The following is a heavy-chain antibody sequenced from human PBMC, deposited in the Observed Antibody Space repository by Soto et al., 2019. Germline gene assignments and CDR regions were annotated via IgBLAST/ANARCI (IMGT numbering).Heavy chain of an antibody. J-gene: IGHJ6*02. Sequence: QVQLQESGPGLVKPSETLSLTCTVSGGSISSYYWSWIRQPPGNGLEWIGYMYYSGSTNYNPSLKSRVTISVDTSKNQCSLKLSSVTAADTAVYYCARDVGRITIFGVVINGGMDVWGQGTTVTVSS. CDR3: ARDVGRITIFGVVINGGMDV. D-gene: IGHD3-3*01. CDR1: GGSISSYY. V-gene: IGHV4-59*01. CDR2: MYYSGST.